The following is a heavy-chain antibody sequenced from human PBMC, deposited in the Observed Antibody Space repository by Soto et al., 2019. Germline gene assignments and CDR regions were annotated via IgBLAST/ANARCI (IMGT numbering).Heavy chain of an antibody. Sequence: PGGSLILSCTTSGFTFTNYWMDWVRQAPGKGLEWVGRIKNDPKSYITDYAESVKGRFTISRDDSKNSLFLQMNSLTTEDTAIYYCADLKWSRSYLPWGQGTLVTVSS. J-gene: IGHJ1*01. V-gene: IGHV3-72*01. CDR2: IKNDPKSYIT. CDR3: ADLKWSRSYLP. D-gene: IGHD3-3*01. CDR1: GFTFTNYW.